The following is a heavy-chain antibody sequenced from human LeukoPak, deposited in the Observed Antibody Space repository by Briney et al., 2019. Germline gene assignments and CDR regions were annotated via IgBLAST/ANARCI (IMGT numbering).Heavy chain of an antibody. Sequence: GGSLRLSCAASGFTFSSYAMSWVRQAPGKGLEWVSAISGSGGSTYYADSVKGRFTISRDNSKNTLYLQMNSLRAEDMAIYYCAREPGARLSAGPGDAFDVWGQGTMVTVSS. D-gene: IGHD6-25*01. J-gene: IGHJ3*01. CDR2: ISGSGGST. CDR1: GFTFSSYA. CDR3: AREPGARLSAGPGDAFDV. V-gene: IGHV3-23*01.